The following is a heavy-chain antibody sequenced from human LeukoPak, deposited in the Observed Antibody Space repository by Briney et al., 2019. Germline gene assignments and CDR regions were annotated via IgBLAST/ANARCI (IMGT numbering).Heavy chain of an antibody. D-gene: IGHD6-19*01. V-gene: IGHV3-21*01. CDR2: ISSSSSYI. J-gene: IGHJ4*02. Sequence: GGSLRLACAASGFTFSSYSMNGVRQAPGKGLEWVSSISSSSSYIYYADSVKGRFTISRDNAKNALYLQMNSLRAEDTAVYYCARDSSGWFLGGGDYFDYWGQGTLVTVSS. CDR1: GFTFSSYS. CDR3: ARDSSGWFLGGGDYFDY.